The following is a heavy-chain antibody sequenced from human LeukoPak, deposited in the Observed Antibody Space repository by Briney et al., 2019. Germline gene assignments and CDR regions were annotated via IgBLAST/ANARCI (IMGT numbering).Heavy chain of an antibody. CDR2: ISSSSSSI. CDR1: GVTFNSYS. Sequence: GGSLRLSCAASGVTFNSYSMNWVREAPGKGLEWVSSISSSSSSIYYADSGRGRFTISRAHAKTSLYLHMTSLPAEDTAVYYCARASGAIVETATMGSYWGQGSLVTVSS. CDR3: ARASGAIVETATMGSY. D-gene: IGHD5-18*01. V-gene: IGHV3-21*01. J-gene: IGHJ4*02.